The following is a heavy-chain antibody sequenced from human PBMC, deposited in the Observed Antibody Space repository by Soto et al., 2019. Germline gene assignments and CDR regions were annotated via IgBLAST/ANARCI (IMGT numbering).Heavy chain of an antibody. D-gene: IGHD2-21*02. CDR3: ARVDVVVTLDQYYYYGMDV. V-gene: IGHV1-69*02. J-gene: IGHJ6*02. CDR2: IIPILGIA. Sequence: QVQLVQSGAEVKKPGSSVKVSCKASGGTFSSYTISWVRQAPGQGLEWKGRIIPILGIANYAQKFQGRVTISADKSTSTAYMELSSLRTEDTAVYYCARVDVVVTLDQYYYYGMDVWGQGTTVTVSS. CDR1: GGTFSSYT.